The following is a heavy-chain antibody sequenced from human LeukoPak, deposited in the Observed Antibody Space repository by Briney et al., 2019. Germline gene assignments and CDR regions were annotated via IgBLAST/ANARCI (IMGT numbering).Heavy chain of an antibody. CDR3: ARRATTERGHSYGLDY. CDR2: ISSSGSTI. V-gene: IGHV3-11*04. J-gene: IGHJ4*02. CDR1: GFTFSYFY. D-gene: IGHD5-18*01. Sequence: PGGSLRLSCAASGFTFSYFYMTWIRQAPGKGLEWVSYISSSGSTIYYADAVKGRFTISRDNAKNSLYLQMNSLRAEDTAVYYCARRATTERGHSYGLDYWGQGTLVTVSS.